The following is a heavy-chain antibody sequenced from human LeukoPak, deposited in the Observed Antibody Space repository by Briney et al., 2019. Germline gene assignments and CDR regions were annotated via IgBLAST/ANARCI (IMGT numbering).Heavy chain of an antibody. CDR1: GFIFGDYG. Sequence: SGGSLRLSCTASGFIFGDYGMSWFRQAPGKGLEWVGFIRSGAYGGTTEYAASVKGRFTISREDSKNIAYLQMNSLKTEETAVYYCSRSRRVFDYWGQGTLVTVSS. V-gene: IGHV3-49*03. D-gene: IGHD6-13*01. CDR2: IRSGAYGGTT. CDR3: SRSRRVFDY. J-gene: IGHJ4*02.